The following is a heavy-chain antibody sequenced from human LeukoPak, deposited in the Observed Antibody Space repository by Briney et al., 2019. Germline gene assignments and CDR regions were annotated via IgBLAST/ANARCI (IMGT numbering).Heavy chain of an antibody. CDR2: INPSGGST. V-gene: IGHV1-46*01. D-gene: IGHD3-22*01. CDR1: GYTFTSYY. Sequence: ASVKVSCKASGYTFTSYYMHWVRQAPGQGLEWMGIINPSGGSTSYAQKFQGRVTMTRDMSTSTVYMELSSLRSEDTAVYYCARYQHYYDSSGYYRSYWYFDLWGRGTLVTVSS. CDR3: ARYQHYYDSSGYYRSYWYFDL. J-gene: IGHJ2*01.